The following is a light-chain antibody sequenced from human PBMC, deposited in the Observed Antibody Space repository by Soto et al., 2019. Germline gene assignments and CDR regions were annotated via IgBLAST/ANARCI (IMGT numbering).Light chain of an antibody. J-gene: IGKJ4*01. V-gene: IGKV4-1*01. Sequence: DIVMTQSPDSLAVSLGERATINCKSSQSVFYSSNNNNYLAWYQQKPGQPPKLLIYWASTRESGVPDRFSGSGSGTDFTLTISSLQAEDVAVSYCQQYYSTPLTFGGGTKVEIK. CDR2: WAS. CDR3: QQYYSTPLT. CDR1: QSVFYSSNNNNY.